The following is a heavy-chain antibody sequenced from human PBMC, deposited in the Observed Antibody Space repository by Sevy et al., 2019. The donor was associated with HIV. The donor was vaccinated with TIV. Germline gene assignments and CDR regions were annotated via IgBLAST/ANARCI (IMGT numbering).Heavy chain of an antibody. J-gene: IGHJ5*02. CDR1: GYTFSSYG. CDR2: ISGYNTNK. CDR3: ARGFSVGPTTDVWFDP. V-gene: IGHV1-18*01. Sequence: ASVKVSCKASGYTFSSYGINWVRQAPGQGLEWMGWISGYNTNKNYAQKFQGRVTMTKDTSTSTAYMELTSLISDDTAVYYCARGFSVGPTTDVWFDPWGQGTLVTVSS. D-gene: IGHD1-26*01.